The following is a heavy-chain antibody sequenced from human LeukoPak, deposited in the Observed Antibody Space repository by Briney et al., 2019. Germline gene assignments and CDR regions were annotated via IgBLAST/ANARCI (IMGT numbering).Heavy chain of an antibody. V-gene: IGHV3-53*01. CDR3: ARAASGSYYNY. J-gene: IGHJ4*02. Sequence: GGSLRLSCAASGFTVSSNYMSWVRQAPGKGLEWVSTIYSGDSTYYADSVKGRLTISRDNSKNTLYLQMSSLRAEDTAVYYCARAASGSYYNYWGQGTLVTVSS. CDR1: GFTVSSNY. D-gene: IGHD3-10*01. CDR2: IYSGDST.